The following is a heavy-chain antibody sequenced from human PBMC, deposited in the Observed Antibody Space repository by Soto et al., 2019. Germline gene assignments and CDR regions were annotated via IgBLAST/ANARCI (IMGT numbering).Heavy chain of an antibody. CDR3: ARGGLTANWFDP. CDR2: IIPVFGTA. D-gene: IGHD3-9*01. Sequence: SVKVSCKASGGTFSSYAISWVRQAPGQGLECMGGIIPVFGTANYAQKFQGRVTITADESTSTAYMELSSLRSEDTAVYYCARGGLTANWFDPWGQGTLVTVSS. CDR1: GGTFSSYA. J-gene: IGHJ5*02. V-gene: IGHV1-69*13.